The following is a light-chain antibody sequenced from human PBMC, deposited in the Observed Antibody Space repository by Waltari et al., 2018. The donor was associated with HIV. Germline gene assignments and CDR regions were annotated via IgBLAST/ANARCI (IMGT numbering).Light chain of an antibody. CDR3: CSYAGSSTLV. Sequence: QSALTQPASVSGSPGQSITISCTGTRSDVGSYNLVSWYQQHPGKAPKLMIDEVSKRPSGVSTRFSGSKSGNTASLTISGLQAEDEADYYCCSYAGSSTLVFGGGTKLTVL. V-gene: IGLV2-23*02. J-gene: IGLJ3*02. CDR2: EVS. CDR1: RSDVGSYNL.